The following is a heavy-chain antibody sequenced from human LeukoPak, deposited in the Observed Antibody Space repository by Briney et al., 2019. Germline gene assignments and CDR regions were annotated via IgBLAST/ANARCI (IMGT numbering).Heavy chain of an antibody. CDR1: GGTFSSYA. D-gene: IGHD2-15*01. J-gene: IGHJ4*02. Sequence: SVKVSCKASGGTFSSYAISWVRQAPGQGLEWMGRIIPIFGTANYAQKFQGRVTITTDESTSTAYMELSSLRSEDTAVYYCATIVVVAATAFDYWGQGTLVTVSS. CDR3: ATIVVVAATAFDY. CDR2: IIPIFGTA. V-gene: IGHV1-69*05.